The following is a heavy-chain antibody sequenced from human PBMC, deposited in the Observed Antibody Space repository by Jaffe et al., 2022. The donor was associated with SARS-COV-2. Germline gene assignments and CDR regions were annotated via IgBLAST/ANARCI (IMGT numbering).Heavy chain of an antibody. CDR3: ALTGGSAYDSSGYYQLQLDY. Sequence: QITLKESGPTLVKPTQTLTLTCTFSGFSLTTTGVGVGWIRQPPGKALEWLALIYWDDDKRYSPSLKSRLTITKDTSKNQVVLTMTNMDPVDTATYYCALTGGSAYDSSGYYQLQLDYWGQGTLVTVSS. CDR2: IYWDDDK. CDR1: GFSLTTTGVG. J-gene: IGHJ4*02. V-gene: IGHV2-5*02. D-gene: IGHD3-22*01.